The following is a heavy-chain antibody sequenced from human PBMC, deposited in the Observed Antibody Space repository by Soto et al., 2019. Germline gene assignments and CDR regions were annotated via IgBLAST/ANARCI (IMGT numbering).Heavy chain of an antibody. J-gene: IGHJ6*02. Sequence: QMQLVQSWAEVKKPGSSVKVSCKASGDTDTNYVISWVRQAPGQGLEWMGGIFPKFGTTYSAQKLQDRLTITADESTSTVYMQLSSLRLDDTAVYYCEAEMTFGKLSVVWGQGTTVTVSS. V-gene: IGHV1-69*01. CDR3: EAEMTFGKLSVV. D-gene: IGHD3-16*02. CDR1: GDTDTNYV. CDR2: IFPKFGTT.